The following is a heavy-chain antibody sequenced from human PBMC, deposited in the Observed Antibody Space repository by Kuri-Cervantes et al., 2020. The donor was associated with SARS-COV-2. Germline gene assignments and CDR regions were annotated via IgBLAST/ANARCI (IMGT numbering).Heavy chain of an antibody. V-gene: IGHV1-2*02. Sequence: ASVTVSCKASGYTFTGYYMHWVRQAPGQGLEWMGWINPNSGGTNYAQKFQGRVTITADESTSTAYMELSSLRSEDTAVYYCARERGGDAFDIWGQGTMVTVSS. CDR1: GYTFTGYY. D-gene: IGHD4-23*01. CDR2: INPNSGGT. CDR3: ARERGGDAFDI. J-gene: IGHJ3*02.